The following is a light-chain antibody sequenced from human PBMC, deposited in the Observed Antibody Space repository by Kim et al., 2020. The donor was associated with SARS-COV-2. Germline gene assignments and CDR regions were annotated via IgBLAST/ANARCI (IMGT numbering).Light chain of an antibody. Sequence: IVMTQSPATLSVSPGERATLSCRASQSVDRNLAWYQQKPGQAPRLLIYGASTRATGIPARFSGSGSGTEFTLTISSLQSEDFALYYCQQYNNWPPYTFGQGTKLEI. CDR3: QQYNNWPPYT. J-gene: IGKJ2*01. CDR1: QSVDRN. CDR2: GAS. V-gene: IGKV3-15*01.